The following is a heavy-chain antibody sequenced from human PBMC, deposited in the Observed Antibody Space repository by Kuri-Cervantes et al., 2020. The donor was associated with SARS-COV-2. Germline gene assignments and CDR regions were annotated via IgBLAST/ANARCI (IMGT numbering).Heavy chain of an antibody. Sequence: ASVKVSCKASGYTFTGYYMHWVRQAPGQGLEWMGWINPNSGGTNYAQKFQGRVTMTRDTPISTAYMELSRLRSDDTAVYYCARDGGKHIVADAFDIWGQGTMVTVSS. CDR1: GYTFTGYY. V-gene: IGHV1-2*02. D-gene: IGHD3-16*01. CDR2: INPNSGGT. CDR3: ARDGGKHIVADAFDI. J-gene: IGHJ3*02.